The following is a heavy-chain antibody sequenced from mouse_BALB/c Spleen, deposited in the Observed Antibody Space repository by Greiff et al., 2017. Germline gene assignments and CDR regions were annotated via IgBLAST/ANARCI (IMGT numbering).Heavy chain of an antibody. D-gene: IGHD2-14*01. V-gene: IGHV3-2*02. CDR3: ASWGRYDWFAY. CDR1: GYSITSDYA. Sequence: EVQLQQSGPGLVKPSQSLSLTCTVTGYSITSDYAWNWIRQFPGNKLEWMGYISYSGSTSYNPSLKSRISITRDTSKNQFFLQLNSVTTEDTATYYCASWGRYDWFAYWGQGTLVTVSA. CDR2: ISYSGST. J-gene: IGHJ3*01.